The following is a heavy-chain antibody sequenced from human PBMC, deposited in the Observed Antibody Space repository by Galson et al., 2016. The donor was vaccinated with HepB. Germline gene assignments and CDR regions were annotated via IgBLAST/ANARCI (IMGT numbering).Heavy chain of an antibody. Sequence: SLRLSCAASGFTFHNYWMTWVRQAPGKGLEWVSGISFRGETVYYADSGKGRFTISRDNFKDTLYLQMNNLRADDSAVSYCAKGDYFDNSLYYYDYFDSWGQGTLVTVSS. V-gene: IGHV3-23*01. CDR2: ISFRGETV. J-gene: IGHJ4*02. CDR3: AKGDYFDNSLYYYDYFDS. D-gene: IGHD3-22*01. CDR1: GFTFHNYW.